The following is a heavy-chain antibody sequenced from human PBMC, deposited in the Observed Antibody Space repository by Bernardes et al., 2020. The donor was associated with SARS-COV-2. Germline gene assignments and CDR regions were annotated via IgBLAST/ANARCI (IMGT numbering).Heavy chain of an antibody. V-gene: IGHV3-30*18. Sequence: GWSLRLSCAASGFNFSTYGIHWVRQAPGRGLEWVAVMSYDGIKEYYADSVKGRFTISRDNSKATLYLQMTGLRAEDTAVYYCAKDSITILRGVWYFDYWGQGTLVTVSS. D-gene: IGHD3-10*01. CDR2: MSYDGIKE. CDR1: GFNFSTYG. J-gene: IGHJ4*02. CDR3: AKDSITILRGVWYFDY.